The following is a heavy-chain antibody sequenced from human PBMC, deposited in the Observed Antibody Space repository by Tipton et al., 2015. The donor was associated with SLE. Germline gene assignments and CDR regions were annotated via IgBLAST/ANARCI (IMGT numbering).Heavy chain of an antibody. D-gene: IGHD5-18*01. V-gene: IGHV4-39*07. CDR2: VYYSGST. J-gene: IGHJ4*02. CDR3: AGTLDTTMGPFDC. CDR1: GASISSSSYY. Sequence: TLSLTCTVSGASISSSSYYWVWFRQPPGKGLEWTGSVYYSGSTSYNPSLKSRVTISIDTSKRQFSLQLSSVTAADTAVYYCAGTLDTTMGPFDCWGQGTLVTVSS.